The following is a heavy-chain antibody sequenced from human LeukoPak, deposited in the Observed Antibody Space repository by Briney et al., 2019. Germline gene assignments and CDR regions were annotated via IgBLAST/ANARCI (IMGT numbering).Heavy chain of an antibody. D-gene: IGHD2-8*01. CDR1: GFTVSSNY. V-gene: IGHV3-53*01. J-gene: IGHJ4*02. Sequence: PGGSLRLSCAASGFTVSSNYMSWVRQAPGKGLEWVSIIYSGGSTYYADSVKGRFTISRDNSKNTLYLQMNSLRAEDTAVYYCARSGVGYCTNGVCFVDYWGQGTLVTVSS. CDR3: ARSGVGYCTNGVCFVDY. CDR2: IYSGGST.